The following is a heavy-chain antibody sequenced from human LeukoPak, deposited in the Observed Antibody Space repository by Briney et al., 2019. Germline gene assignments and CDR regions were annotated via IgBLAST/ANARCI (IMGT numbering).Heavy chain of an antibody. Sequence: GGSLRLSCATSGFNFDRYTIHWVRQAPGKGLEWISLAGWAGGTTFYSDSVRGRFTISRDSGRKSVYLQMNSLTTDDTAFYFCAKELDTMFFDYWGQGALVTVSS. CDR1: GFNFDRYT. D-gene: IGHD3-10*02. J-gene: IGHJ4*02. CDR2: AGWAGGTT. V-gene: IGHV3-43*01. CDR3: AKELDTMFFDY.